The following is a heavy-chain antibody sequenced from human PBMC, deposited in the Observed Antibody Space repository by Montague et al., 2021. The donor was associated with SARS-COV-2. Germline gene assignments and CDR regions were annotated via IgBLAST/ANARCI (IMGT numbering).Heavy chain of an antibody. Sequence: CAISGDSVSSNSATWHWIRQSPSRGLEWLGRTYYRSRWSNDYAVSVRSRIIINPDTPTNQFSLQLSSVTPEDTAVYFCARERWAVGVSFDYWGQGTLVTVS. J-gene: IGHJ4*02. CDR3: ARERWAVGVSFDY. V-gene: IGHV6-1*01. CDR1: GDSVSSNSAT. D-gene: IGHD1-26*01. CDR2: TYYRSRWSN.